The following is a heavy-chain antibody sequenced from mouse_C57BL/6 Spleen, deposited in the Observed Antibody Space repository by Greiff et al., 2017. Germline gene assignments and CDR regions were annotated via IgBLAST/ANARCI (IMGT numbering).Heavy chain of an antibody. V-gene: IGHV5-17*01. J-gene: IGHJ3*01. Sequence: EVQGVESGGGLVKPGGSLKLSCAVSGFTFSDYGMHWVRQAPETGLEWVAYISSGSSTIYYADTVKGLFTISRDNAKNTLFLQMTSLRSADTAMYYCARGLWFAYWGQGTLVTFSA. CDR3: ARGLWFAY. CDR1: GFTFSDYG. CDR2: ISSGSSTI.